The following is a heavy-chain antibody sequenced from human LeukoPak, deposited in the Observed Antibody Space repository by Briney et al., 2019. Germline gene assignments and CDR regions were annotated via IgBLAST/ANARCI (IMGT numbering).Heavy chain of an antibody. V-gene: IGHV3-53*01. J-gene: IGHJ4*02. CDR1: GFSVSSNY. Sequence: PGGSLRLSCAASGFSVSSNYMSWVRQAPGKGLGWVSVIYSGGSTYYADSVKGRFTISRDNSKNTLYLQMNSLRAEDTAVYYCAGCSSTSCYVTGGDYWGQGTLVTVSS. D-gene: IGHD2-2*01. CDR2: IYSGGST. CDR3: AGCSSTSCYVTGGDY.